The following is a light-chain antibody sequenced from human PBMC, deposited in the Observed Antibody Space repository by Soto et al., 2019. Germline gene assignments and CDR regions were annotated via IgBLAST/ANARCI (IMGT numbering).Light chain of an antibody. Sequence: DIQMTHSPSSLSASVGDRVTITCQSSQDISNYLNWYQQKPGKAPKLLIYDAFNVETGVPSRFSASGSGTDFTLTISSLQPEDIAEYYCQQYDNVPPTFGQGTKVDIK. CDR3: QQYDNVPPT. J-gene: IGKJ2*01. CDR2: DAF. CDR1: QDISNY. V-gene: IGKV1-33*01.